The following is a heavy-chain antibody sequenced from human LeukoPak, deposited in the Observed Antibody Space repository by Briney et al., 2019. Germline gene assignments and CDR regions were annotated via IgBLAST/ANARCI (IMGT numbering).Heavy chain of an antibody. CDR2: ISGSGGST. V-gene: IGHV3-23*01. CDR3: AKVSYYYDSSGYYSGWFDP. CDR1: GFTFSDYY. J-gene: IGHJ5*02. D-gene: IGHD3-22*01. Sequence: GGSLRLSCAASGFTFSDYYMSWIRQAPGKGLEWVSAISGSGGSTYYADSVKGRFTISRDNSKNTLYLQMNSLRAEDTAVYYCAKVSYYYDSSGYYSGWFDPWGQGTLVTVSS.